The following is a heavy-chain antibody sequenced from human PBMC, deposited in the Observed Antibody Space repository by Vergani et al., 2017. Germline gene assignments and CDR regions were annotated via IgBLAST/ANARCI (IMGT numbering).Heavy chain of an antibody. J-gene: IGHJ5*02. CDR1: GASISSYF. Sequence: VQLQESGPGLLKPSETLSLTCSVSGASISSYFWSWIRQPAGKGLEWLGRVHTDGTAYYNPSLRTRVRLSADLSQSQFSLKMTSLTAADTAVYFCARDQWDDDGPSGWFAPWGQGIMVTVSS. D-gene: IGHD1-26*01. CDR2: VHTDGTA. CDR3: ARDQWDDDGPSGWFAP. V-gene: IGHV4-4*07.